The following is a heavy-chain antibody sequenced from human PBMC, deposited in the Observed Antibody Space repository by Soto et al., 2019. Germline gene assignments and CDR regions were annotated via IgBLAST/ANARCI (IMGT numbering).Heavy chain of an antibody. J-gene: IGHJ5*02. V-gene: IGHV3-48*02. D-gene: IGHD2-2*01. CDR1: GFTFSSYT. CDR2: ISSSSSTI. Sequence: EVQLVESGGDLVQPGGSLRLSCAASGFTFSSYTMNWVRQAPGKGLEWVSYISSSSSTIYYADSVKGRFTISRDNAKNSLYLQMNSLRDEDTAVYYCAREDMVLLPAVGLAPWGQGTLVTVSS. CDR3: AREDMVLLPAVGLAP.